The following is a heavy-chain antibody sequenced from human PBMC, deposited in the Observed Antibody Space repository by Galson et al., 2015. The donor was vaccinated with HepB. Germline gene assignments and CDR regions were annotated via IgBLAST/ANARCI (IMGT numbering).Heavy chain of an antibody. CDR2: IYGDDDK. CDR3: AHSGYDFWSGYYRYDYYYYMDV. Sequence: PALVNPSQTLTLTCTFSGFSLSTSGVGVGWIRHPPGKALEWHALIYGDDDKRYSPSLKSRLTITKDTSKNQVVLTMTNMDPVDTATYYCAHSGYDFWSGYYRYDYYYYMDVWGKGTTVTVSS. J-gene: IGHJ6*03. D-gene: IGHD3-3*01. CDR1: GFSLSTSGVG. V-gene: IGHV2-5*02.